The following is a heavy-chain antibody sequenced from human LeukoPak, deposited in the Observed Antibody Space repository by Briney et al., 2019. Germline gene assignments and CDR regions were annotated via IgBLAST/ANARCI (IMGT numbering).Heavy chain of an antibody. CDR2: ISSTSNTI. CDR1: GFTFSSYA. Sequence: GGSLRLSCAASGFTFSSYAMSWVRQAPGKGLEWISYISSTSNTIHYAGSVRGRFTVSRDNTKNSLYLQMNSLRADDTAGYYCARGRRIVGTVPPDYWGQGTLVTVSS. D-gene: IGHD1-26*01. J-gene: IGHJ4*02. CDR3: ARGRRIVGTVPPDY. V-gene: IGHV3-48*04.